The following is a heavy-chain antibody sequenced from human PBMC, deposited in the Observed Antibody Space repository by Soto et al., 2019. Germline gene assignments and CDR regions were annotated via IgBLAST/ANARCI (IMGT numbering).Heavy chain of an antibody. J-gene: IGHJ6*02. D-gene: IGHD2-2*01. Sequence: QVQLVQSGAEVKKPGSSVKVSCKASGGTFSSYAISWVRQAPGQGLEWMGGIIPIFGTANYAQKFQGRVTLPAEEATSTADMELSSLRSEDTAVYYCAKLPAADYYYGMDVWGQGTTVTVSS. V-gene: IGHV1-69*12. CDR2: IIPIFGTA. CDR1: GGTFSSYA. CDR3: AKLPAADYYYGMDV.